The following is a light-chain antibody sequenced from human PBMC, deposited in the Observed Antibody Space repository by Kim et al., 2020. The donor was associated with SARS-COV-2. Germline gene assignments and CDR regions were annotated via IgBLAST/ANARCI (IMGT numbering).Light chain of an antibody. CDR1: QSMDIW. Sequence: SSSVVDRVTTTGRAIQSMDIWLAWYQQVPVKAPKLLIYQASSLESDVPSMFSGSGSGTEFTLTISSLQPYDFATYYCQQYRSHCMFGQATKVDIK. J-gene: IGKJ1*01. CDR3: QQYRSHCM. V-gene: IGKV1-5*03. CDR2: QAS.